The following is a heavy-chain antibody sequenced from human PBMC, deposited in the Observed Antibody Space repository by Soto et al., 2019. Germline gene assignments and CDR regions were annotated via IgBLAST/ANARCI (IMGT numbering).Heavy chain of an antibody. V-gene: IGHV3-30-3*01. CDR2: ISYDGNNK. D-gene: IGHD2-21*02. Sequence: QVQLVESGGGVVQPGRSLILSCAASGFTFSSYAMHWVRQAPGKGMEWVTVISYDGNNKYYADSVEGRFTISRDNSKHTMYLKMNILRTEDTGVYYWARSQQNKVTSPLADHRGQGTLVTVSS. CDR1: GFTFSSYA. J-gene: IGHJ5*02. CDR3: ARSQQNKVTSPLADH.